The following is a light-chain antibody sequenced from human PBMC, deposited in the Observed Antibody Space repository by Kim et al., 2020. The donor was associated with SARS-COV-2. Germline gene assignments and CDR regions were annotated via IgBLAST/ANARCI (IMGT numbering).Light chain of an antibody. CDR1: TGTVTSGHY. Sequence: QAVVTQEPSLTVSPVGTVTLTCGSSTGTVTSGHYPYWFQQKPGQAPRTLIYDTSNIHSWTPARFSGSLLGGKAALTLSGAQPEDEADYYCLLSYSGARLVFGGGTQLTVL. CDR3: LLSYSGARLV. CDR2: DTS. V-gene: IGLV7-46*01. J-gene: IGLJ2*01.